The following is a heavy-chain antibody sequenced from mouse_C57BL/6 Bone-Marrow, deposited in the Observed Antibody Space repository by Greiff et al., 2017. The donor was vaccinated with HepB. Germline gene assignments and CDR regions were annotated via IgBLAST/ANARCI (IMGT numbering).Heavy chain of an antibody. CDR3: ARRYDYFSYWYFDV. D-gene: IGHD2-4*01. J-gene: IGHJ1*03. CDR1: GFTFSDYY. CDR2: ISNGGGST. V-gene: IGHV5-12*01. Sequence: EVMLVESGGGLVQPGGSLKLSCAASGFTFSDYYMYWVRQTPEKRLEWVAYISNGGGSTYYPDTVKGRFTISRDNAKNTLYLQMSRLKSEDTAMYYCARRYDYFSYWYFDVWGTGTTVTVSS.